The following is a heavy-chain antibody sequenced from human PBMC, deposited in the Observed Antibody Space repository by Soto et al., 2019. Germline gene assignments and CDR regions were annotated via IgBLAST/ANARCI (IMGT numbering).Heavy chain of an antibody. CDR2: ISPYSGDT. CDR1: GYTFSSHG. CDR3: ARGWGEPGD. V-gene: IGHV1-18*01. D-gene: IGHD3-16*01. Sequence: QVPLVQSGAEVKKPGASVKVSCKASGYTFSSHGITWVRQATGQRLEWMGWISPYSGDTNYAQTLQGRVTMATDTSTSTAYMELRSLRTDDTAVYFCARGWGEPGDWGQGTLVTVSS. J-gene: IGHJ4*02.